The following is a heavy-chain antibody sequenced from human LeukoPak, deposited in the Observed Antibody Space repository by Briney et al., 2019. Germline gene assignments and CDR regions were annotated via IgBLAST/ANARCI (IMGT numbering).Heavy chain of an antibody. Sequence: ASVKVSCKTSGDTFTDYFVHWVRQAPGQGLEWMGYISPKNGDTVYAEKFLGGVTMTRETSISTVYMEVNSLRSDDTAVYYCAREDEVPLAITGFDPWGQGTLVTVSS. CDR3: AREDEVPLAITGFDP. D-gene: IGHD1-20*01. CDR1: GDTFTDYF. J-gene: IGHJ5*01. V-gene: IGHV1-2*02. CDR2: ISPKNGDT.